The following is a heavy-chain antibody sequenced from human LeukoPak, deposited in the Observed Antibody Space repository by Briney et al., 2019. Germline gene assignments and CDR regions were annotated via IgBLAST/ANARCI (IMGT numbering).Heavy chain of an antibody. J-gene: IGHJ6*02. V-gene: IGHV3-30*18. Sequence: LRLSCAASGFTFSSYGMHWVRQAPGKGLEWVAVISYDGSNKYYADSVKGRFTISRDNSKNTLYLQMNSLRAEDTAVYYCAKDGPVEYSGSYYPYGMDVWGQGTTVTVSS. CDR2: ISYDGSNK. CDR1: GFTFSSYG. CDR3: AKDGPVEYSGSYYPYGMDV. D-gene: IGHD1-26*01.